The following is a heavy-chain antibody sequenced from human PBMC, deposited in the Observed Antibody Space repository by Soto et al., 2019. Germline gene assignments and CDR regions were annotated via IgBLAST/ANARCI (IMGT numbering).Heavy chain of an antibody. D-gene: IGHD1-1*01. CDR1: GYSFTSYW. CDR3: ARLNDITNWFDP. CDR2: IDPSDSYT. J-gene: IGHJ5*02. V-gene: IGHV5-10-1*01. Sequence: GESLKISGKGSGYSFTSYWISWVRQMHGKGLEWMGRIDPSDSYTNYSPSFQGHVTISADKSISTAYLQWSSLKASDTTMYYCARLNDITNWFDPWGQGTLVTVSS.